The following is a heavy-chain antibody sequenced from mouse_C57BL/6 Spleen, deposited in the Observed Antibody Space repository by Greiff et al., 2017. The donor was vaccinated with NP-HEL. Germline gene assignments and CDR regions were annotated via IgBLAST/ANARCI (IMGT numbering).Heavy chain of an antibody. CDR2: INPGSGGT. Sequence: QVQLQQSGAELVRPGTSVKVSCKASGYAFTNYLIEWVKQRPGQGLEWIGVINPGSGGTNYNEKFKGKATLTADKSSSTAYMQLSSLTSEDSAVYFCARGRDSGSSSWFAYWGQGTLVTVSA. D-gene: IGHD1-1*01. V-gene: IGHV1-54*01. CDR3: ARGRDSGSSSWFAY. CDR1: GYAFTNYL. J-gene: IGHJ3*01.